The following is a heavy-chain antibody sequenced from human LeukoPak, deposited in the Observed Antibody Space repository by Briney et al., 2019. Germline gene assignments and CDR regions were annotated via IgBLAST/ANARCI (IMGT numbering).Heavy chain of an antibody. J-gene: IGHJ4*02. Sequence: SETLSLTCTVSGGSITSYYWSWIRQPPGKGLEWLGYIYYSGSTNYNPSLKSRVTISVDTSKNQFSLKLSSVTAADTAVYYCAREQYSSSLYYFDYWGQGTLVTVSS. CDR2: IYYSGST. CDR1: GGSITSYY. D-gene: IGHD6-13*01. CDR3: AREQYSSSLYYFDY. V-gene: IGHV4-59*01.